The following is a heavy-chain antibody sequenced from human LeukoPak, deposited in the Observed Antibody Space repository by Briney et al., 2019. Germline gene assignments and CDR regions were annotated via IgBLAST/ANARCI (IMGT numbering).Heavy chain of an antibody. CDR1: GFTFSGYW. J-gene: IGHJ4*02. V-gene: IGHV3-7*01. CDR2: IKQDGSEK. D-gene: IGHD3-22*01. Sequence: GGSLRLSCAASGFTFSGYWMSWVRQAPGKGLEWVANIKQDGSEKYYVDSVKGRFTISRDNAKNSLYLQMNSLRAEDTAVYYCARDLVDSSDYYYDYWGQGTLVTVSS. CDR3: ARDLVDSSDYYYDY.